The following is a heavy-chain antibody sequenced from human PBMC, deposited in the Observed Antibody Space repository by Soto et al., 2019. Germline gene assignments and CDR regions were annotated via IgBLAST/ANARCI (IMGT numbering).Heavy chain of an antibody. CDR1: GGSFSGYY. CDR3: ASGGLELIYGMDV. Sequence: SETLSLTCAVYGGSFSGYYWSWIRQPPGKGLEWIGEINHSGSTNYNPSLKSRVTISVDTAKNQFSLKLSSVTAADTAVYYCASGGLELIYGMDVWGQGTTVTVSS. CDR2: INHSGST. V-gene: IGHV4-34*01. D-gene: IGHD1-7*01. J-gene: IGHJ6*02.